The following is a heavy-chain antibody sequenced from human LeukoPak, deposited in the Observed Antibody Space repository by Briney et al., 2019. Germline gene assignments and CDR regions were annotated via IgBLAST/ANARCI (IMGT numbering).Heavy chain of an antibody. D-gene: IGHD3-3*01. CDR1: GGSISSYY. Sequence: SETLSLTCTVSGGSISSYYWSWIRQPPGKGLEWIGYIYYSGSTNYNPSLKSRVTISVDTSKNQFSLKLSSVTAADTAVYYCARGGVVIRNYAFDIWGQGTMVTVSS. J-gene: IGHJ3*02. CDR3: ARGGVVIRNYAFDI. V-gene: IGHV4-59*01. CDR2: IYYSGST.